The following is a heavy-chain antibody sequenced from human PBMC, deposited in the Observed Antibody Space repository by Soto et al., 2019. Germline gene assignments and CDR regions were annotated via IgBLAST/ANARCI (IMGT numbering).Heavy chain of an antibody. CDR1: GFTFSSYW. CDR3: ARKGSGVTRGLHY. J-gene: IGHJ4*02. Sequence: VQLVESGGGLVQPGGSLRLSCAASGFTFSSYWMHWVRQAPGKGLVWISRINTDGSSTSYVDSVQGRFTISRDNGKNTLFLQTNSLRGEDTAVYYCARKGSGVTRGLHYWGQGTLVTVSS. V-gene: IGHV3-74*01. D-gene: IGHD2-15*01. CDR2: INTDGSST.